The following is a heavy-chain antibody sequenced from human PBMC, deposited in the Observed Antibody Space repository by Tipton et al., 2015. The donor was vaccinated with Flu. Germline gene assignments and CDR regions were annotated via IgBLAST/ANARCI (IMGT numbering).Heavy chain of an antibody. Sequence: TLSLTCAVSGYSINIASFWGWIRQPPGKGLEWIATISHSGSSYYTPSLYSRVTISVDTPKNQFSLELRSVTAADTAVYYCAKVGVSHEVFDVWGQGTMVTVSS. V-gene: IGHV4-38-2*01. CDR1: GYSINIASF. CDR3: AKVGVSHEVFDV. D-gene: IGHD1-26*01. J-gene: IGHJ3*01. CDR2: ISHSGSS.